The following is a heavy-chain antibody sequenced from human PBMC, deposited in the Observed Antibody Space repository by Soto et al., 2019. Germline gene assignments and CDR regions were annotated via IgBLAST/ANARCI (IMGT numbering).Heavy chain of an antibody. D-gene: IGHD5-12*01. CDR2: INPSGGST. Sequence: ASVKVSCKASGYTFTSYYMHWVRQAPGQGLEWMGIINPSGGSTSYAQKFQGRVTMTRDTSTSTVYMELSSLRSEDTAVYYCAREVEMATITTSYYFDYWGQGTLVTVSS. J-gene: IGHJ4*02. CDR3: AREVEMATITTSYYFDY. CDR1: GYTFTSYY. V-gene: IGHV1-46*01.